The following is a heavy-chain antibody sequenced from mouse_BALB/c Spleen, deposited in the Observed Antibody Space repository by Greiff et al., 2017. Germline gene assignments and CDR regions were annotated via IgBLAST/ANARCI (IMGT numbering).Heavy chain of an antibody. Sequence: EVQLQESGPGLVKPSQSLSLTCTVTGYSITSDYAWNWIRQFPGNKLEWMGYISYSGSTSYNPSLKSRISITRDTSKNQFFLQLNSVTTEDTATYYCARDGYYVAMDYWGQGTSVTVSS. CDR1: GYSITSDYA. CDR2: ISYSGST. V-gene: IGHV3-2*02. D-gene: IGHD2-3*01. CDR3: ARDGYYVAMDY. J-gene: IGHJ4*01.